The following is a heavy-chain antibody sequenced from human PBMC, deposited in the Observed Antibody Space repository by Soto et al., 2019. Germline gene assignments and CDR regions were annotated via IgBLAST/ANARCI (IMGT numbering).Heavy chain of an antibody. Sequence: PSETLSLTCTVSGGSISSGGYYWSWIRQHPGKGLEWIGYIYHSGSTYYNPSLKSRVTISVDTSKNQFSLKLSSVTAADTAVYYCARGEAVAGTFYYGMDVWGQGTTVTVSS. D-gene: IGHD6-19*01. V-gene: IGHV4-31*03. J-gene: IGHJ6*02. CDR2: IYHSGST. CDR3: ARGEAVAGTFYYGMDV. CDR1: GGSISSGGYY.